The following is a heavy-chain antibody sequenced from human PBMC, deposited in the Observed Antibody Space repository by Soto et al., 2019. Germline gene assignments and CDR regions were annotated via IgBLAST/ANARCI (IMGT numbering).Heavy chain of an antibody. CDR2: ISAYNGNT. D-gene: IGHD1-20*01. V-gene: IGHV1-18*01. Sequence: GASLKVCCKACGYTFTSYDIKLVRQSNGQGLECIGLISAYNGNTNYAQKLQGRVTMTTDTSTSTAYMELRSLRSDDTAVYYCAVYELFEYWGQGTLVTVSS. CDR3: AVYELFEY. J-gene: IGHJ4*02. CDR1: GYTFTSYD.